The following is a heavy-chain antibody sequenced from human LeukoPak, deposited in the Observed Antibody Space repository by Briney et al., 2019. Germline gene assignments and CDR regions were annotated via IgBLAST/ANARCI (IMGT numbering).Heavy chain of an antibody. CDR1: GFTFSSYA. V-gene: IGHV3-30*01. D-gene: IGHD6-6*01. CDR2: ISYDGSNK. CDR3: AREIAALDY. Sequence: GSLRLSCAASGFTFSSYAMHWVRQAPGKGLEWVAVISYDGSNKYYADSVKGRFTISRDNSKNTLYLQMNSLRAEDTAVYYCAREIAALDYWGQGTLVTDSS. J-gene: IGHJ4*02.